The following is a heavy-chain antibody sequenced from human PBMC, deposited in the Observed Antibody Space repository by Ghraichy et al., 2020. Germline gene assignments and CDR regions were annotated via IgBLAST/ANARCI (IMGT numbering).Heavy chain of an antibody. J-gene: IGHJ5*02. V-gene: IGHV4-31*03. CDR3: ARWPIVNSSGYYDNWFDP. D-gene: IGHD3-22*01. CDR2: IYYSGST. CDR1: GGSISSGGYY. Sequence: SETLSLTCTVSGGSISSGGYYWSWIRQHPGKGLEWIGYIYYSGSTYYNPSLKSRVTISVDTSKNQFSLKLSSVTAADTAVYYCARWPIVNSSGYYDNWFDPWGQGTLVTVSS.